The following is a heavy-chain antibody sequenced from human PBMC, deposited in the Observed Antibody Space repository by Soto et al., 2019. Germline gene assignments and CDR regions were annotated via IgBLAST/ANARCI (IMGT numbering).Heavy chain of an antibody. J-gene: IGHJ4*02. CDR1: GLTSRSHA. Sequence: EVQLLESGGGLVQPGGSLRLSCVVSGLTSRSHAMSWVRQAPGQGLEWVAGIGGGGYTAYYPDSVRGQFTISRDKSKNTVSLHIDKRRADDTAVYYCAKVQGAATMNSDYGFWSQGTLVTVSS. V-gene: IGHV3-23*01. CDR2: IGGGGYTA. CDR3: AKVQGAATMNSDYGF. D-gene: IGHD2-15*01.